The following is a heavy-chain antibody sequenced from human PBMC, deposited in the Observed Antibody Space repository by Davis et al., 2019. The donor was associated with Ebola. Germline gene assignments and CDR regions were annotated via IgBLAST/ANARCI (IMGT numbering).Heavy chain of an antibody. V-gene: IGHV3-74*01. J-gene: IGHJ4*02. CDR1: GFTFSSYW. CDR2: INSDGSST. CDR3: ARDGDFWSGYLYYFDY. D-gene: IGHD3-3*01. Sequence: GESLKISCAASGFTFSSYWMHWVRQAPGKGLVWVSRINSDGSSTSYADSVKGRFTISRDNAKNTLYLQMNSLRAEDTAVYYCARDGDFWSGYLYYFDYWGQGTLVTVSS.